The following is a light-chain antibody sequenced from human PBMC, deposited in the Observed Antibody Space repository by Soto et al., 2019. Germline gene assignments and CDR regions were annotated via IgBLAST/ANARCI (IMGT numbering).Light chain of an antibody. V-gene: IGKV1-39*01. CDR3: QQSYSTLWT. J-gene: IGKJ1*01. Sequence: DIQMTQSPSSLSASVGDRATITCRASQRISTYLNWYQQKPGKAPNLLIYAASSLQSGVPSRFSGCGSGTDFTLTISSLQPEDFATYYCQQSYSTLWTFGQGTKVDIK. CDR1: QRISTY. CDR2: AAS.